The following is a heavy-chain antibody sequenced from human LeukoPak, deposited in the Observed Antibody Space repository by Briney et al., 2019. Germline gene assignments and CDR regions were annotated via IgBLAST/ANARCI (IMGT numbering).Heavy chain of an antibody. CDR3: AKGSGLDY. J-gene: IGHJ4*02. V-gene: IGHV3-74*01. Sequence: PGGSLRLSCAASGFTFSRYWMHWVRQAPGKGLVWVSRINTDGTSTYYADSVKGRFTISRDNSKNTLYLQMNSLRAEDTAVYYCAKGSGLDYWGRGTLVTVSS. D-gene: IGHD1-26*01. CDR1: GFTFSRYW. CDR2: INTDGTST.